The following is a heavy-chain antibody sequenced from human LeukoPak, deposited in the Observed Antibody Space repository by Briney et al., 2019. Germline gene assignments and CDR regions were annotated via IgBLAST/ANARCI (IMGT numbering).Heavy chain of an antibody. CDR2: ISWNSGSI. D-gene: IGHD2-2*01. CDR1: GFTFDDYA. J-gene: IGHJ6*02. Sequence: GRSLRLSCAASGFTFDDYAMHWVRQAPGKGLEWVSGISWNSGSIGYADSVKGRLTISRDNAKNSLYLQMNSLRAEDTALYYCAKDLGYCSSTSCDYYYGMDVWGQGTTVTVSS. CDR3: AKDLGYCSSTSCDYYYGMDV. V-gene: IGHV3-9*01.